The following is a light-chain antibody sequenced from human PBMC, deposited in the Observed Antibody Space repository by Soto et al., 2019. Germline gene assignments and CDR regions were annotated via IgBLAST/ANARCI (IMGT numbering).Light chain of an antibody. V-gene: IGKV1-9*01. Sequence: DIQLTQSPSFLSASVGDRVTITCRASQGISSSLAWFQQKPGKAPKLLIYAASTLQSRVPSRFSGSGSGTDFTLTISSLQPEDFATYYCQQLNTYPHTFGQGTKVDI. J-gene: IGKJ2*01. CDR3: QQLNTYPHT. CDR1: QGISSS. CDR2: AAS.